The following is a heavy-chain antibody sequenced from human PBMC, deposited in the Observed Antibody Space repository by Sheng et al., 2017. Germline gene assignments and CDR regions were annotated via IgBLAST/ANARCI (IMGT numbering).Heavy chain of an antibody. CDR3: GRGSYGDKSDFDS. D-gene: IGHD4-17*01. CDR2: LWSDRSTK. J-gene: IGHJ4*02. V-gene: IGHV3-33*01. CDR1: GFTFSNYA. Sequence: QVRLVESGGGVVQPGRSLRLSCAASGFTFSNYAMHWARQAPGKGLEWVAVLWSDRSTKYYADSVKGRFTISRDNSKNTLYLDMNNLRAEDTAVYYCGRGSYGDKSDFDSWGQGTLVTVSS.